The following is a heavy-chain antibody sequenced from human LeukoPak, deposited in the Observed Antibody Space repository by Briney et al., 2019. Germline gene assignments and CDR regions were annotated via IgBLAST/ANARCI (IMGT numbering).Heavy chain of an antibody. CDR3: AKVELPCSSTSCYYDGDAFDI. CDR1: GFTFSSYG. CDR2: ISYDGSNK. J-gene: IGHJ3*02. D-gene: IGHD2-2*01. Sequence: GGSLRLSCAASGFTFSSYGMHWVRQAPGKGLEWVAVISYDGSNKYYADSVKGRFTISRDNSKNTLYLQMNSLRAEDTAVYYCAKVELPCSSTSCYYDGDAFDIWGQGTMLTVSS. V-gene: IGHV3-30*18.